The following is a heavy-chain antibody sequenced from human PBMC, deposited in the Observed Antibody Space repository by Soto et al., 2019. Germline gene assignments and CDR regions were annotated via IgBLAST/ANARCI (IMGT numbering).Heavy chain of an antibody. V-gene: IGHV3-30*18. Sequence: GGSLRLSCAASGFTFSSYGMHWVRQAPGKGLEWVAVISYDGSNKYYADSVKGRFTISRDNSKNTLYLQMNSLRAEDTAVYYCAKDNGGNYDFWSGYSDWFDPWGQGTLVTVSS. CDR1: GFTFSSYG. D-gene: IGHD3-3*01. J-gene: IGHJ5*02. CDR3: AKDNGGNYDFWSGYSDWFDP. CDR2: ISYDGSNK.